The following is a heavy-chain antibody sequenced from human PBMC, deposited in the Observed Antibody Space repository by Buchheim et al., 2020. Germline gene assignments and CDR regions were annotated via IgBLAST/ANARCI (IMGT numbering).Heavy chain of an antibody. CDR2: ISYDGSNK. J-gene: IGHJ4*02. CDR3: ARPLNTAMVGSPLDY. D-gene: IGHD5-18*01. CDR1: GFTFSSYA. V-gene: IGHV3-30*04. Sequence: QVQLVESGGGVVQPGRSLRLSCAASGFTFSSYAMHWVRQAPGKGLEWVAVISYDGSNKYYADSVKGRFTISSGNSKNTLYLQMNSLRAEDTAVYYCARPLNTAMVGSPLDYWGQGTL.